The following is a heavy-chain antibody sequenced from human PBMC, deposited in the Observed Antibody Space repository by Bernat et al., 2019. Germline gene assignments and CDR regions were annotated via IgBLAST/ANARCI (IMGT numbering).Heavy chain of an antibody. D-gene: IGHD3-9*01. Sequence: EGHLVESGGGLVKPGGSLTLSCAASGFTFNNAWMSWVRQAPGKGLEWVGRIKSKTDGGTTDYAAPVRGSFTISRDDSKNTLYLQMNSLRTQDTAVYYCTSAYDILTGYYHYWGQGTLVTVSS. CDR3: TSAYDILTGYYHY. V-gene: IGHV3-15*01. J-gene: IGHJ4*02. CDR2: IKSKTDGGTT. CDR1: GFTFNNAW.